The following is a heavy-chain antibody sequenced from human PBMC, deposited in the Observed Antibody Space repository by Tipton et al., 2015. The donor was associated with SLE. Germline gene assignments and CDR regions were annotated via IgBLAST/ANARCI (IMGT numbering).Heavy chain of an antibody. CDR2: IYSSGST. D-gene: IGHD1-1*01. J-gene: IGHJ3*01. CDR3: GRHKTATRAFDF. V-gene: IGHV4-31*03. CDR1: GGSIKTAGSC. Sequence: TLSLTCIVSGGSIKTAGSCWSWIRQHPGKGLEWIGYIYSSGSTSYHPSLMSRVTISVDTSQNQFSLRLTSVTAADTAVYYCGRHKTATRAFDFWGQGTLVTVSS.